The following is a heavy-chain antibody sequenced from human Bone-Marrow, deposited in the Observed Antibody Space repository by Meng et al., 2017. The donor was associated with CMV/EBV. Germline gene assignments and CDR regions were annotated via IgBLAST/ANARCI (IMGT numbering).Heavy chain of an antibody. V-gene: IGHV5-51*01. D-gene: IGHD2-2*01. CDR2: IYPGDSDT. CDR1: GYSFTSYW. Sequence: GEYLKISCNGSGYSFTSYWIGWVRQMPGKGLEWMGIIYPGDSDTRDSPSFQGQVTISADKSISTANLQWSSQTASDTAMYYGAGVPLGIVVVPAVPPYSFDYWGQGTLVTVSS. J-gene: IGHJ4*02. CDR3: AGVPLGIVVVPAVPPYSFDY.